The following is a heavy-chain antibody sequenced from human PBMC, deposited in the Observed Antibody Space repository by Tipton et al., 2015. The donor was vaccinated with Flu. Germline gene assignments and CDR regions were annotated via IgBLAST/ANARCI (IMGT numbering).Heavy chain of an antibody. J-gene: IGHJ3*02. CDR2: VSAYNGHT. CDR1: GYTFTNYG. D-gene: IGHD1-1*01. V-gene: IGHV1-18*04. CDR3: ARGLDPPRPAAFDI. Sequence: QSGPEVKKPGASVKVSCKASGYTFTNYGFSWVRRAPGQGLEWMGWVSAYNGHTNYAQKFQGRVAVTTDTSTTTAYMELRSLGSDDTAVYYCARGLDPPRPAAFDIWGQGTMVTVSS.